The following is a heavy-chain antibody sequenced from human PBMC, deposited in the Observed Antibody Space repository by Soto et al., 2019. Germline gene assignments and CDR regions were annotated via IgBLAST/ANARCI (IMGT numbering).Heavy chain of an antibody. CDR1: GLTFSNYA. J-gene: IGHJ4*02. D-gene: IGHD1-7*01. CDR3: AKNQERELPRVIDF. V-gene: IGHV3-23*01. CDR2: MGGSSSTT. Sequence: GGSLRLSCATSGLTFSNYAMSWVRQAPGGGLEWVSSMGGSSSTTYYADSVRGRFTISRDRSKNTLYLQMSSLRAEDTALHYCAKNQERELPRVIDFWGQGTLVTVS.